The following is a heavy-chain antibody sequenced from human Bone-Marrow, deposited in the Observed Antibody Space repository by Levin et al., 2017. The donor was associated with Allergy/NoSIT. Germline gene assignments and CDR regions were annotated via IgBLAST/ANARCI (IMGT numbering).Heavy chain of an antibody. Sequence: VASVKVSCKASGYTFISYYMHWVRQAPGQGLEWMGKSNPNTGVTTYAQKFQDRVTMTRDTSTSAVYMELNSLRSDDTAVYYCARSGYGDYTDYWGQGTLVTVSS. CDR3: ARSGYGDYTDY. CDR1: GYTFISYY. CDR2: SNPNTGVT. D-gene: IGHD4-17*01. V-gene: IGHV1-46*01. J-gene: IGHJ4*02.